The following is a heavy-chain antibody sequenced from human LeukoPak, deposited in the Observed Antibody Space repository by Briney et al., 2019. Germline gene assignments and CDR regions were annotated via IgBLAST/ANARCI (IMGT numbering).Heavy chain of an antibody. V-gene: IGHV4-34*01. J-gene: IGHJ4*02. CDR1: GRSFSDHY. CDR2: INHSGNT. Sequence: SETLSLTCALYGRSFSDHYWTWIRQAPGKGLEWIGEINHSGNTNYHPSLKSRVTISVDTSKNQFSLKLSSVTAADTAVYYCAREYYAHDYWGQGTLVTVSS. CDR3: AREYYAHDY. D-gene: IGHD2-2*01.